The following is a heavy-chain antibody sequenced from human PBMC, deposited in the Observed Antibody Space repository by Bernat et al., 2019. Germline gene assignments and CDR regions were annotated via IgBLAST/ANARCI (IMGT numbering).Heavy chain of an antibody. J-gene: IGHJ3*02. V-gene: IGHV4-39*01. CDR2: IYYSGST. CDR1: GCSISSSSYY. D-gene: IGHD3-22*01. Sequence: QLQLQESGPGLVKPSETLSLTCTVSGCSISSSSYYWGWIRQPPGKGLEWIGSIYYSGSTYYNPSLKSRVTISVDTSKNQFSLKLSSVTAADTAVYYCAREPRITMIVVANDAFDIWGQGTMVTVSS. CDR3: AREPRITMIVVANDAFDI.